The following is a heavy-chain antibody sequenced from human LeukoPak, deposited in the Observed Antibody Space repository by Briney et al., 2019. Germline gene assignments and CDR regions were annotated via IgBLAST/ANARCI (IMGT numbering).Heavy chain of an antibody. J-gene: IGHJ4*02. CDR2: IKKKPDSYTT. V-gene: IGHV3-72*01. D-gene: IGHD3-3*01. CDR3: IRDNWRYVN. CDR1: GFTFGDYF. Sequence: GGSLRLSCAASGFTFGDYFMDWVRQAPGKGLEWVGRIKKKPDSYTTEYAASVKGRFTISRDDSKSSLYLQMNSLKTEDTAVYYCIRDNWRYVNWGQGTLVTVSS.